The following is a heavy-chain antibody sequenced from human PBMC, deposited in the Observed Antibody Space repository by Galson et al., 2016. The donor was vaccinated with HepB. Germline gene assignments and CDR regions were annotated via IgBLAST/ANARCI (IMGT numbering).Heavy chain of an antibody. J-gene: IGHJ4*02. Sequence: SETLSLTCTVSGGSISSSSYYWGWIRQPPGKGLEWIGSIYYSGSTYYNPSLKSRVTISVDTSKNQFSLKLSSVTAADTAVYYCASTLKRWLQKNRGVFDYWGQGTLVTVSS. CDR3: ASTLKRWLQKNRGVFDY. CDR1: GGSISSSSYY. CDR2: IYYSGST. V-gene: IGHV4-39*01. D-gene: IGHD5-24*01.